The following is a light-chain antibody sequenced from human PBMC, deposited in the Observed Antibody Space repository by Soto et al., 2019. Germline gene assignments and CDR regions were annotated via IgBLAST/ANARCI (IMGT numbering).Light chain of an antibody. J-gene: IGKJ4*01. Sequence: EIVLTQSPGTLSLSPGERATLSCRASQSVSSSYLAWYQQKLGQAPRLLIYGASSRATGIPDRFSGSASGTDFTLTISRLEPEDFAVYYCQQYGSSPLLTFGGGTKVEIK. CDR3: QQYGSSPLLT. CDR2: GAS. CDR1: QSVSSSY. V-gene: IGKV3-20*01.